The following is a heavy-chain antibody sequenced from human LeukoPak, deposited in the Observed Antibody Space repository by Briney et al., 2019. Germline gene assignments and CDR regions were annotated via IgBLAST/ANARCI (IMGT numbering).Heavy chain of an antibody. J-gene: IGHJ5*02. Sequence: SETLSLTCTVSGGSISSYYWSWIRQPPGKGLEWIGYIYYSGSTYYNPSLKSRVTISVDTSKNQFSLKVSSVTAADTAVYYCARVPGPNWFDPWGQGTLVTVSS. CDR2: IYYSGST. CDR3: ARVPGPNWFDP. CDR1: GGSISSYY. V-gene: IGHV4-59*08.